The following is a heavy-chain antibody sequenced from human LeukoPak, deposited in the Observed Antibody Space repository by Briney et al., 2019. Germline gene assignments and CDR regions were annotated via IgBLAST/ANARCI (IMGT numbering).Heavy chain of an antibody. Sequence: GGSLRLSCAASGYAVSTNYLSWVRQAPGKGLEWVSVIYSDGSTYYTDSVKGRFTISRDNSKNTLYLQMNSLRPEDTAVYYCARDQRSESYYPWGWFDPWGQGTLVTVSS. CDR1: GYAVSTNY. CDR3: ARDQRSESYYPWGWFDP. V-gene: IGHV3-66*02. D-gene: IGHD1-26*01. CDR2: IYSDGST. J-gene: IGHJ5*02.